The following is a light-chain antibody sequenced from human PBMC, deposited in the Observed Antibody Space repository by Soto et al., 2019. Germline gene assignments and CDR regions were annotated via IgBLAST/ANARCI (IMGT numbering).Light chain of an antibody. Sequence: EIVLTHSPFTLSLSPGERATLSCMASQRVSSSYLAWYQQKPGQAPRLLIYDASNRATGIPARFSGSGSGTDFTLTISTLEPEDFAFYYCHQSNNWPPWTFGQGTKVDIK. CDR3: HQSNNWPPWT. CDR1: QRVSSSY. J-gene: IGKJ1*01. CDR2: DAS. V-gene: IGKV3-11*01.